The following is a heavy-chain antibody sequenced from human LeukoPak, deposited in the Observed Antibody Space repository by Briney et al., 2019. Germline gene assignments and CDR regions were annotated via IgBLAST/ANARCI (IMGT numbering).Heavy chain of an antibody. CDR3: ARTYYDILTGSRQHDAFDI. J-gene: IGHJ3*02. CDR1: GGSNSSSSYY. CDR2: IYYSEST. Sequence: PSETLSLTCTVSGGSNSSSSYYWGWIRQPPGKGLEWIGSIYYSESTYYNPSLKSRVTISVDTSKNQFSLKLSSVTAADTAVYYCARTYYDILTGSRQHDAFDIWGQGTMVTVSS. D-gene: IGHD3-9*01. V-gene: IGHV4-39*01.